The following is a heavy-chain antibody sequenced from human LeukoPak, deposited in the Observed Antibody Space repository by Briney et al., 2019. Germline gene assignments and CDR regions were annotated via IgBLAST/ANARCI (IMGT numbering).Heavy chain of an antibody. CDR1: GGSISSVKDY. CDR3: AKEDGEEYSSGWYKRNYFDN. V-gene: IGHV4-39*07. D-gene: IGHD6-19*01. J-gene: IGHJ4*02. Sequence: PSETLSLTCTVSGGSISSVKDYWAWIRQPPGKGLEWIATGDYSGGTYYNPSLESRVTISADMSKNQVSLKLSSVTAAGTAVYYCAKEDGEEYSSGWYKRNYFDNWGQGTRVTVSS. CDR2: GDYSGGT.